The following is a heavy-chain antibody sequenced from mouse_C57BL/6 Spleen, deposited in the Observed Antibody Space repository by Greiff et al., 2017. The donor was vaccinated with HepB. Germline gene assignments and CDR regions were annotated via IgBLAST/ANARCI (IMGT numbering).Heavy chain of an antibody. V-gene: IGHV5-9-1*02. D-gene: IGHD4-1*01. CDR3: TREGLGWWFAY. CDR2: ISSGGDYI. CDR1: GFTFSSYA. Sequence: EVKLVESGEGLVKPGGSLKLSCAASGFTFSSYAMSWVRQTPEKRLEWVAYISSGGDYIYYADTVKGRFTISRDNARNTLYLQMSSLKSEDTAMYYCTREGLGWWFAYWGQGTLVTVSA. J-gene: IGHJ3*01.